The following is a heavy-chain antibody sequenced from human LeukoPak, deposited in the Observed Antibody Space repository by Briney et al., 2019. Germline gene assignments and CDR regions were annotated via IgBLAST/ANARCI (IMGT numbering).Heavy chain of an antibody. CDR1: GGSISSGGYY. Sequence: TSETLSLTCTVSGGSISSGGYYWSWIRRHPGKGLEWIGYIYYSGTTYYNPSLKSRVSISVETSKNHFSLKVTSVTAADTAVYFCARHRLATIRAPFDHWGQGALVTVSS. V-gene: IGHV4-39*01. CDR3: ARHRLATIRAPFDH. J-gene: IGHJ4*02. CDR2: IYYSGTT. D-gene: IGHD5-12*01.